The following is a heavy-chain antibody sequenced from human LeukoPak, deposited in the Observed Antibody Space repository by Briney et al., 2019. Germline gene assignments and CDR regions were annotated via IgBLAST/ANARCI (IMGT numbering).Heavy chain of an antibody. Sequence: WASVKVSCKASGYTFTSYGISWVRQAPGQGLEWMGWISAYNGNTNYAQKLQGRVTMTTDTSTSTAYMELRSLRSDDTAVYYCARDGSGVVPAADYDWGQGTLVTVSS. J-gene: IGHJ4*02. CDR3: ARDGSGVVPAADYD. V-gene: IGHV1-18*01. CDR2: ISAYNGNT. CDR1: GYTFTSYG. D-gene: IGHD2-2*01.